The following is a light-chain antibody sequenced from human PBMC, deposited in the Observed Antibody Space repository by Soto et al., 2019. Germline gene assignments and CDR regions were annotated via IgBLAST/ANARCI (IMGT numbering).Light chain of an antibody. Sequence: DIPLTQSPSFLSASLGDRVTITCRASQGIRSYLAWYQQKPGKAPKLLIYAASTLQSGVPSRFSGSGSGTEFTLTISSLQPEDFATYYCQQLNSYPRTFGQGTKVEIK. CDR2: AAS. CDR3: QQLNSYPRT. V-gene: IGKV1-9*01. CDR1: QGIRSY. J-gene: IGKJ1*01.